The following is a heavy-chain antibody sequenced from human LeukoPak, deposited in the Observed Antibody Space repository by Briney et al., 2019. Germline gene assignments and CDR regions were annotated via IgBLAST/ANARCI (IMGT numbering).Heavy chain of an antibody. CDR3: ARVKDPGGYYYYYYMDI. D-gene: IGHD3-16*01. J-gene: IGHJ6*03. CDR2: ISSSGSTI. V-gene: IGHV3-11*04. CDR1: GFTFSDYY. Sequence: GGSLRLSCAASGFTFSDYYMSWIRQAPGKGLEWVSYISSSGSTIYYADSVKGRFTISRDNAKNSLYLQMNSLRAADTAVYYCARVKDPGGYYYYYYMDIWGKGNTVTVSS.